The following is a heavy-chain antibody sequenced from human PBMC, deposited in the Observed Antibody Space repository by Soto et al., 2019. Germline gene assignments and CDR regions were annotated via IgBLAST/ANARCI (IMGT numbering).Heavy chain of an antibody. J-gene: IGHJ3*02. CDR3: ATMIVVPYPYAFDI. Sequence: QVQLVQSGAEVKKPGASVKVSCKASGYTFTSYDINWVRQATGQGLEWMGWMNPNSGNTGYAQKFQGRVTMTRNTSISTAYMELSSLRSEDTAVYYCATMIVVPYPYAFDIWGQGTMVTVSS. D-gene: IGHD3-22*01. CDR2: MNPNSGNT. CDR1: GYTFTSYD. V-gene: IGHV1-8*01.